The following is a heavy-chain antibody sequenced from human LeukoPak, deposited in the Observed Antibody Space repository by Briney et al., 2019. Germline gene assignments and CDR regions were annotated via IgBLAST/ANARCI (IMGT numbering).Heavy chain of an antibody. CDR2: IYTSGST. CDR1: GGSISSYY. Sequence: SETLSLTCTVSGGSISSYYWSWIRQPAGKGLEWIGRIYTSGSTNYNPSLKSRVTISVDTSKNQFSLKLSSVTAADTAVYYCARMPVLRYFDWLLPAPDLKYNWFDPWGQGTLVTVSS. J-gene: IGHJ5*02. V-gene: IGHV4-4*07. CDR3: ARMPVLRYFDWLLPAPDLKYNWFDP. D-gene: IGHD3-9*01.